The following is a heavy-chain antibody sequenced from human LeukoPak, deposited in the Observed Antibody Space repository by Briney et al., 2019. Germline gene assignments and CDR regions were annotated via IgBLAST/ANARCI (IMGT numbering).Heavy chain of an antibody. J-gene: IGHJ4*02. CDR3: AREAQLVHDY. V-gene: IGHV4-59*01. D-gene: IGHD6-6*01. CDR1: GGSISSYY. CDR2: IYYSGST. Sequence: PSETLYLTCTVSGGSISSYYWSWIRQPPGKGLEWIGYIYYSGSTNYNPSLKSRVTISVDTSKNQFSLKLSSVTAADTAVYYCAREAQLVHDYWGQGTLVTVSS.